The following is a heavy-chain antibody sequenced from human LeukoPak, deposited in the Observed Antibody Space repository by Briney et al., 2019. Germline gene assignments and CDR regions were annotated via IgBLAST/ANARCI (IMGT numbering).Heavy chain of an antibody. CDR1: GIDISYHY. CDR2: IHTGGTT. D-gene: IGHD6-6*01. V-gene: IGHV3-66*02. J-gene: IGHJ4*02. Sequence: GGSLRLSCVASGIDISYHYVGWVRQAPGKGLEWVSVIHTGGTTHYADSVKGRFTISRDNSKNTLYVQMNSLRVEDTAVYYCAGPSSSGVGYWGQGTLVIVSS. CDR3: AGPSSSGVGY.